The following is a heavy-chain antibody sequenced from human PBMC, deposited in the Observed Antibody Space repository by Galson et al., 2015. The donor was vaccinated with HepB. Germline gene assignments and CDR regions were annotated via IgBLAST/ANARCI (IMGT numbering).Heavy chain of an antibody. CDR3: AKVRSSGWYGVDYFDY. CDR2: ISYDGSNK. J-gene: IGHJ4*02. Sequence: SLRLSCAASGFTFSSYGMHWVRQAPGKGLEWVAVISYDGSNKYYADSVKGRFTISRDNSKNTLYLQMNSLRAEDTAVYYCAKVRSSGWYGVDYFDYWGQGTLVTVSS. CDR1: GFTFSSYG. V-gene: IGHV3-30*18. D-gene: IGHD6-19*01.